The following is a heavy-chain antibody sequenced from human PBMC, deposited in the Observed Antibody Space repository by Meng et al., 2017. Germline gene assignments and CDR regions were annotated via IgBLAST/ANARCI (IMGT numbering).Heavy chain of an antibody. CDR1: GFSLGTSVVG. V-gene: IGHV2-5*02. Sequence: QSILKQSCPPLVHPTATLTRSSAFSGFSLGTSVVGVGWTRQPTGEALEWRALIYWDDDKRYRPSLKSRLTITKDTSKNQVVLTMTNMDPVDTATYYCAHSYGSNFDYWGQGTLVTVSS. CDR2: IYWDDDK. J-gene: IGHJ4*02. D-gene: IGHD3-10*01. CDR3: AHSYGSNFDY.